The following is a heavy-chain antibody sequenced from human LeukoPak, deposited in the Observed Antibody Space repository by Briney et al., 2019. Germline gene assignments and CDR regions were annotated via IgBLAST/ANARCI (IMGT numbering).Heavy chain of an antibody. CDR1: GFTFSTYS. J-gene: IGHJ6*03. V-gene: IGHV3-21*01. Sequence: PGGSLRLSCAASGFTFSTYSMNWVRQAPGKRLEWVSSISSSSSYIHYADSVKGRFTISRDNAKNTLYLQMNSLRAEDTAVYYCARSNIVVVPAATIEYYYYYMDVWGKGTTVTVFS. D-gene: IGHD2-2*01. CDR2: ISSSSSYI. CDR3: ARSNIVVVPAATIEYYYYYMDV.